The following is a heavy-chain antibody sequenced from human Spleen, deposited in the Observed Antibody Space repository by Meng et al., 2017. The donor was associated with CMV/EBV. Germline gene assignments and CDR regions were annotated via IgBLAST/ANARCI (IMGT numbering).Heavy chain of an antibody. Sequence: KASGYTFTSDGISWVRQAPGQGLEWMGWISAYNGNTNYAQKLQGRVTMTTDTSTSTAYMELRSLRSDDTAVYYCARALAAPSGWFDPWGQGTLVTVSS. D-gene: IGHD6-6*01. CDR3: ARALAAPSGWFDP. CDR1: GYTFTSDG. CDR2: ISAYNGNT. J-gene: IGHJ5*02. V-gene: IGHV1-18*01.